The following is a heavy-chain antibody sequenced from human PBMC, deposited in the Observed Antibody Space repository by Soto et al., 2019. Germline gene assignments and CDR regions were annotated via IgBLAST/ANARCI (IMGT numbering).Heavy chain of an antibody. V-gene: IGHV4-59*01. CDR1: GGFIRDYF. J-gene: IGHJ4*02. CDR3: ARVGADDFGDSGGFDY. Sequence: PSETLSLTCTVSGGFIRDYFWTWIRQPPGKGLEWIGYIYYSGRTNYNPSLKSRVSISVDTSKNHFSLQLRSVTAADTAVYYCARVGADDFGDSGGFDYWGQGTLVTVSS. CDR2: IYYSGRT. D-gene: IGHD4-17*01.